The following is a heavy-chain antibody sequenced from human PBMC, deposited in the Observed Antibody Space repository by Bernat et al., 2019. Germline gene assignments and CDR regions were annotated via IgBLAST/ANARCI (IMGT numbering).Heavy chain of an antibody. J-gene: IGHJ3*02. CDR3: ARGRRITIVGVVIKMRHNGAFDI. Sequence: EVQLVESGGGLVQPGGSLRLSCAASGFTFSSYWMSWVRQAPGKGLEWVANIKQDGSEKYYVDSVKGRFTISRDNAKNSLYLQMNSLRAEDTAVYYCARGRRITIVGVVIKMRHNGAFDIWGQGTMVTVSS. V-gene: IGHV3-7*03. D-gene: IGHD3-3*01. CDR2: IKQDGSEK. CDR1: GFTFSSYW.